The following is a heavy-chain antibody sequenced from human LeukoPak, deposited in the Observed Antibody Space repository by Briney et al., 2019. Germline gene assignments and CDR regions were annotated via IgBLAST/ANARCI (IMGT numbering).Heavy chain of an antibody. D-gene: IGHD1-26*01. CDR1: GFIFSKYA. V-gene: IGHV3-33*01. J-gene: IGHJ3*02. CDR2: IWNDGSDE. Sequence: GRSLRLSCAASGFIFSKYARHWVRQTPGKGLEWVAAIWNDGSDENYADSVKGRFTISSDNSKNTLYLQMNSLRAEDTAVYYCAFEIGRSQGAFDIWGQGTMITVSS. CDR3: AFEIGRSQGAFDI.